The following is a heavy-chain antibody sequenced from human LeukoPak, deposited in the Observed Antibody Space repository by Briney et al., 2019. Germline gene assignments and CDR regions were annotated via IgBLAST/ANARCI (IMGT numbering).Heavy chain of an antibody. CDR2: IESGGST. D-gene: IGHD3-10*01. CDR3: ARVGSYYDMDV. J-gene: IGHJ6*02. V-gene: IGHV3-53*01. CDR1: GFTVSSNY. Sequence: GSLRLSCAASGFTVSSNYMSWVRQAPGKGLEWVSVIESGGSTYYADSVKGRFTVSRDNFQNTLYLQMNSLRAEDTAVYYCARVGSYYDMDVWGQGTTVTVSS.